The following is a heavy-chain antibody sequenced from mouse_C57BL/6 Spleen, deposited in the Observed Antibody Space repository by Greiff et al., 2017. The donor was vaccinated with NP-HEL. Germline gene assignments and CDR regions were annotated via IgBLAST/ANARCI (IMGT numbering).Heavy chain of an antibody. CDR1: GYAFSSSW. Sequence: QVQLKESGPELVKPGASVKISCKASGYAFSSSWMNWVKQRPGKGLEWIGRIYPGDGDTNYNGKFKGKATLTADKSSSTAYMQLSSLTSEDSAVYFCARRVTDYWGQGTTLTVSS. D-gene: IGHD2-2*01. V-gene: IGHV1-82*01. J-gene: IGHJ2*01. CDR3: ARRVTDY. CDR2: IYPGDGDT.